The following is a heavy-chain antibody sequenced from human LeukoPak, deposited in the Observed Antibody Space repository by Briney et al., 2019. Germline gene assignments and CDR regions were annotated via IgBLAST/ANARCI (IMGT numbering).Heavy chain of an antibody. CDR1: GFTFSSYA. Sequence: GGSLRFSCAASGFTFSSYAMSWVRQAPGKGLKGVSAISGSGGSTYYADSVKGRFTISRDNSKNTLYLQMNSLRAEDTAVYYCAKEVGSSWYYFDYWGQGTLVTVSS. D-gene: IGHD6-13*01. CDR2: ISGSGGST. J-gene: IGHJ4*02. V-gene: IGHV3-23*01. CDR3: AKEVGSSWYYFDY.